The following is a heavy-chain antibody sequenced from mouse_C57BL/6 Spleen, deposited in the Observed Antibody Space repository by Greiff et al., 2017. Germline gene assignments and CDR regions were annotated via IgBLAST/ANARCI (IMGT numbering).Heavy chain of an antibody. CDR1: GFTFSSYA. CDR3: TRDSDYYGSSPWFAY. V-gene: IGHV5-9-1*02. J-gene: IGHJ3*01. D-gene: IGHD1-1*01. CDR2: ISSGGDYI. Sequence: EVQRVESGEGLVKPGGSLKLSCAASGFTFSSYAMSWVRQTPEKRLEWVAYISSGGDYIYYADTVKGRFTITRDNARNTLYLQMSSLKSEDTAMYYCTRDSDYYGSSPWFAYWGQGPLVTVSA.